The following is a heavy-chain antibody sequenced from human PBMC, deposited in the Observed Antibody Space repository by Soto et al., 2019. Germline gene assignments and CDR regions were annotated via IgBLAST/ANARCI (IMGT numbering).Heavy chain of an antibody. D-gene: IGHD4-17*01. V-gene: IGHV4-61*08. Sequence: QVQLQESGPGLVKPSETLSLTCTVSGDSVSRNDYYWGWIRQPPGEGLDWIGYAHYSGHAKINPPLNSRVIVSVDTSKTQISLGLTSVTAADTAFYYCASDSFSEVTRSHEGFEIWGQGTMVTVSS. J-gene: IGHJ3*02. CDR2: AHYSGHA. CDR1: GDSVSRNDYY. CDR3: ASDSFSEVTRSHEGFEI.